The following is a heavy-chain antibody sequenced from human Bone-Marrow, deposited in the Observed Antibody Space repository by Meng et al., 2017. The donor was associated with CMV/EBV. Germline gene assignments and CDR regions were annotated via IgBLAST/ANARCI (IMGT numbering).Heavy chain of an antibody. J-gene: IGHJ4*02. V-gene: IGHV1-46*01. Sequence: QVQLVQSGAEVKKPGASVKVSCKASGYTFTSYAIHWVRQAPGQRLEWMGIINPSGGSTSYAQKFQGRVTMTRDTSTSTVYMELSSLRSEDTAVYYCARDTGYSYGSYYFDYWGQGTLVTVSS. CDR3: ARDTGYSYGSYYFDY. CDR1: GYTFTSYA. D-gene: IGHD5-18*01. CDR2: INPSGGST.